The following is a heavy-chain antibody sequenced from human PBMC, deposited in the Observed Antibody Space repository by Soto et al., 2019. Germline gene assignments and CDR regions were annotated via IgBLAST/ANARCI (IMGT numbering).Heavy chain of an antibody. Sequence: HVQLVQSGAEVKKPGASLKVSCKASGYTFISYVVSWVRQAPGQGLEGWGWISPYNGNTNYAQKFKGRITMTTDTSTSTVYMDLRSLRTDDTAVHYCARDQTKWRTDAFDIWGQGTMVVVSS. V-gene: IGHV1-18*01. J-gene: IGHJ3*02. CDR1: GYTFISYV. CDR2: ISPYNGNT. D-gene: IGHD1-1*01. CDR3: ARDQTKWRTDAFDI.